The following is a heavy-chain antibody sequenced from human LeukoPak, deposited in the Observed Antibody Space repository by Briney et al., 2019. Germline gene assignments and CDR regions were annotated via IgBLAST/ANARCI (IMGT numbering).Heavy chain of an antibody. J-gene: IGHJ4*02. CDR1: GGSFSGYY. V-gene: IGHV4-34*01. D-gene: IGHD3-9*01. CDR2: INHSGST. Sequence: PSETLSLTCAVYGGSFSGYYWSWIRQPPGKGLEWIGEINHSGSTNYDPSLKSRVTISVDTSKNQFSLKLSSVTAADTAVYYCAGGILTGYTIYYWGQGTLVTVSS. CDR3: AGGILTGYTIYY.